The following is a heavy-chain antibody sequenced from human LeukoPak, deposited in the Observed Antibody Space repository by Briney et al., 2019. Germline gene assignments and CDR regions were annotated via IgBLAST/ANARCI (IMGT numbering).Heavy chain of an antibody. D-gene: IGHD5-12*01. CDR2: IYYSGST. V-gene: IGHV4-59*01. CDR3: ARGYSATYGRFDY. Sequence: SETLSLTCTVSRGSISSYYWSWIRRPPGKGLEWIGNIYYSGSTNYNPSLQSRVTMSVDTSKNQFSLRLSSVTAADTAVYYCARGYSATYGRFDYWGQGTLVTVPS. J-gene: IGHJ4*02. CDR1: RGSISSYY.